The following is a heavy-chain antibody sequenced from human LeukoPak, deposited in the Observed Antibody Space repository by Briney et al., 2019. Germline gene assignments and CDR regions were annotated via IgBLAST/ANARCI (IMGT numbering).Heavy chain of an antibody. Sequence: PGGSLRLPCAASGFTFSSYSMNWVRQAPGKGLEWVSSISSSSSYIYYADSVKGRFTISRDNAKNSLYLQMNSLRAEDTAVYYCAELGINMIGGVWGKGTTVTISS. CDR3: AELGINMIGGV. CDR2: ISSSSSYI. CDR1: GFTFSSYS. V-gene: IGHV3-21*01. J-gene: IGHJ6*04. D-gene: IGHD3-10*02.